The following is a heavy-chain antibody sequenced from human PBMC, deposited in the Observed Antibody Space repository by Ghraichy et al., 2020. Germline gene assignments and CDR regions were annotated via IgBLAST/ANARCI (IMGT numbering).Heavy chain of an antibody. J-gene: IGHJ4*02. CDR2: INHSGST. CDR3: ARGKKGPRSSSWYYFDY. Sequence: SETLSLTCAVYGGSFSGYYWSWIRQPPGKGLEWIGEINHSGSTNYNPSLKSRVTISVDTSKNQFSLKLSSVTAADTAVYYCARGKKGPRSSSWYYFDYWGQGTLVTVSS. CDR1: GGSFSGYY. D-gene: IGHD6-13*01. V-gene: IGHV4-34*01.